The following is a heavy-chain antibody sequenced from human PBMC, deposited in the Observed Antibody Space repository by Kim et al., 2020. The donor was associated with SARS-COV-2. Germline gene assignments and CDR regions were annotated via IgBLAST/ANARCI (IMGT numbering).Heavy chain of an antibody. V-gene: IGHV1-3*01. J-gene: IGHJ5*02. CDR3: ARDRGIVVVVAAISLLEPSSGFDP. CDR2: INAGNGNT. D-gene: IGHD2-15*01. Sequence: ASVKVSCKASGYTFTSYAMHWVRQAPGQRLEWMGWINAGNGNTKYSQKFQGRVTITRDTSASTAYMELSSLRSEDTAVYYCARDRGIVVVVAAISLLEPSSGFDPWGQGTLVTVSS. CDR1: GYTFTSYA.